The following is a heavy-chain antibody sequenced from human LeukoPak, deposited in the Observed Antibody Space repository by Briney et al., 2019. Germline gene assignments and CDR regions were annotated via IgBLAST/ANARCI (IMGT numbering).Heavy chain of an antibody. Sequence: PGGSLRLSCAASGFTFSSYAMHWVRQAPGKGLEWVAVISYDGSNKYYADSVKGRFTISRDNSKNTLYLQMNSLRAEDTAVYYCAPRRDHLAPSWGQGTLVTVPS. CDR1: GFTFSSYA. CDR2: ISYDGSNK. D-gene: IGHD5-24*01. J-gene: IGHJ5*02. CDR3: APRRDHLAPS. V-gene: IGHV3-30-3*01.